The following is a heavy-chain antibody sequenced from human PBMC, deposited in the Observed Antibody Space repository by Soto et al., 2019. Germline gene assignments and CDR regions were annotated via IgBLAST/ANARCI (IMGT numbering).Heavy chain of an antibody. V-gene: IGHV1-18*04. CDR3: ASRTHYASGSYCAGDF. CDR1: GYTFTNYG. J-gene: IGHJ4*02. D-gene: IGHD3-10*01. CDR2: FSAYSGLT. Sequence: QVQLVQSGAEVKKPGASVNISCKASGYTFTNYGVSWVRQAPGQGLEWMVWFSAYSGLTHYPQNLQGRVTMTTDTPTTTGYLERGSLTSDDTAVYYCASRTHYASGSYCAGDFWGQGTLITVSS.